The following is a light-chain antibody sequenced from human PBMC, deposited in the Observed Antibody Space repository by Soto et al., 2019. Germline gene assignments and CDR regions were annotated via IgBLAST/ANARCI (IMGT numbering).Light chain of an antibody. CDR1: TSDVAGYNY. J-gene: IGLJ1*01. CDR2: GVS. Sequence: QSALTQPASVSGSPGQSITISCTGTTSDVAGYNYVSWYQQHPGKAPKLMIYGVSNRPSGVSNRFSGSRSGNTASLTISGLQSEDEAEYYCNSYTSSSTVVFGTGTKVTVL. CDR3: NSYTSSSTVV. V-gene: IGLV2-14*01.